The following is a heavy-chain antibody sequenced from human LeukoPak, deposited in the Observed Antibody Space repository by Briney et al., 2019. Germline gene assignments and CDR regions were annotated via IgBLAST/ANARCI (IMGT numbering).Heavy chain of an antibody. Sequence: SGGSLRLSCAASGFTFSDYYMSRIRQAPGKGLEWVSYISSSGGTIYFADSVKDRFTISRDNAKNSLDLQMNSLRAEDTAMYYCARAAVVTSPFDYWGQGTLVTVFS. CDR3: ARAAVVTSPFDY. D-gene: IGHD4-23*01. J-gene: IGHJ4*02. CDR1: GFTFSDYY. V-gene: IGHV3-11*01. CDR2: ISSSGGTI.